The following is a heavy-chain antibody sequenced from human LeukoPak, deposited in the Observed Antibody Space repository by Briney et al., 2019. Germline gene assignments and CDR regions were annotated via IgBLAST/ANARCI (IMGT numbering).Heavy chain of an antibody. Sequence: SETLSLTCSVSGGSIRSGGYYWTWIRHLPGKGLEWVGFIYDSGNTNYNSPLKCRVTMSVDTSKNQFSLKLSSVTAADTAVYYCARGQANILTGFLSRRGYYHYYYMDVWGKGTTVIVSS. D-gene: IGHD3-9*01. CDR2: IYDSGNT. CDR3: ARGQANILTGFLSRRGYYHYYYMDV. CDR1: GGSIRSGGYY. J-gene: IGHJ6*03. V-gene: IGHV4-31*03.